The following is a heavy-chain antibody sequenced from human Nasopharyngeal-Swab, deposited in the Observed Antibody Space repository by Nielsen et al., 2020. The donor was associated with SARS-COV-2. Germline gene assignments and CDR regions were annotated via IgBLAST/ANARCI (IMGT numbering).Heavy chain of an antibody. V-gene: IGHV3-53*01. Sequence: WIRQPPGKGLEWVSVIYSGGSRHYADSVKGRFTISRDNSKNALYLQMNSLRAEDTAVYYCARSRLPGVFSVTASWYFDLWSRGTLVTVSS. CDR3: ARSRLPGVFSVTASWYFDL. J-gene: IGHJ2*01. CDR2: IYSGGSR. D-gene: IGHD2-21*02.